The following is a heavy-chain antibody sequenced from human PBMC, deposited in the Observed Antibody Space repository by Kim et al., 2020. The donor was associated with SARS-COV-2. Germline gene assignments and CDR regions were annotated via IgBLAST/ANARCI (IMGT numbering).Heavy chain of an antibody. Sequence: ASVKVSCKASGYTFTSYAMHWVRQAPGQRLEWMGWINAGNGNTKYSQKFQGRVTITRDTSASTAYMELSSLRSEDTAVYYCARPLRSSTMVRGGMGVKQDWYFDLWGRGTLVTVSS. CDR3: ARPLRSSTMVRGGMGVKQDWYFDL. V-gene: IGHV1-3*01. J-gene: IGHJ2*01. CDR2: INAGNGNT. D-gene: IGHD3-10*01. CDR1: GYTFTSYA.